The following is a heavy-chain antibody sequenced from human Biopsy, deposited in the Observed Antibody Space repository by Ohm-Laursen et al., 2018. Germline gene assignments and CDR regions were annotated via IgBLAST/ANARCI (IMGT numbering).Heavy chain of an antibody. CDR1: GGAISSGGSY. J-gene: IGHJ3*02. D-gene: IGHD1-26*01. Sequence: TLSLTCTVSGGAISSGGSYWSWIRQRPGKGLEWIGYIFNSANTYYNPSLKNLITISGDTSKNQFSLKLNSVTAADTAVYYCARVEAGTYDALDIWGQGTLVAVSA. CDR2: IFNSANT. CDR3: ARVEAGTYDALDI. V-gene: IGHV4-31*01.